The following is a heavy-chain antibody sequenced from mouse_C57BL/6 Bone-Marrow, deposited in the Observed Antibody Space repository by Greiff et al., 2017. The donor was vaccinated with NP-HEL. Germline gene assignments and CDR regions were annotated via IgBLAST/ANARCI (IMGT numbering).Heavy chain of an antibody. Sequence: QVTLKESGRGILQPSQTLSLTCSFSGFSLSTFGMGVGWIRQPSGKGLEWLAHIWWDDDKYYNPALKSRLTISKDTSKNQVFLKIANVDTADTATYRCYYGSSYGYFDVWGTGTTVTVSS. CDR2: IWWDDDK. CDR1: GFSLSTFGMG. D-gene: IGHD1-1*01. J-gene: IGHJ1*03. V-gene: IGHV8-8*01. CDR3: YYGSSYGYFDV.